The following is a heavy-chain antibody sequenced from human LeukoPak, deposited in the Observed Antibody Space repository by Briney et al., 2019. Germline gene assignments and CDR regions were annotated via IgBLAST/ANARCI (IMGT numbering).Heavy chain of an antibody. Sequence: SETLSLTCTVSGGSISSYYWSWIRQPPGKGLEWIGYIYYSGSTNYNPSLKGRVTISVDTSKNQFSLKLSSVTAADTAVYYCARAHYGGNSFDYWGQGTLVTVSS. CDR3: ARAHYGGNSFDY. CDR1: GGSISSYY. J-gene: IGHJ4*02. CDR2: IYYSGST. V-gene: IGHV4-59*08. D-gene: IGHD4-23*01.